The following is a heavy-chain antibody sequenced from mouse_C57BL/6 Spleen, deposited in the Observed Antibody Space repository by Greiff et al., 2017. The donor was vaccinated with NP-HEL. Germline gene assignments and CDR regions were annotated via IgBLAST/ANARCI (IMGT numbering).Heavy chain of an antibody. J-gene: IGHJ2*01. CDR3: ARPQLWLYY. D-gene: IGHD2-2*01. CDR2: ISSGGSYT. Sequence: EVQVVESGGDLVKPGGSLKLSCAAPGFTFSSYGMSWVRQTPDKRLEWVATISSGGSYTYYPDSVKGRFTISRDNAKNTLYLQMSSLKSEDTAMYYCARPQLWLYYWGQGTTLTVSS. V-gene: IGHV5-6*01. CDR1: GFTFSSYG.